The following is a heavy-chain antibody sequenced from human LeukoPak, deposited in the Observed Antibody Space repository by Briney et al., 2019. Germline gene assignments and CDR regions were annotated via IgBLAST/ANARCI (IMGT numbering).Heavy chain of an antibody. D-gene: IGHD3-10*01. CDR1: GYTFTSYY. J-gene: IGHJ4*02. CDR2: IHPNSGST. V-gene: IGHV1-46*01. CDR3: AKASSRSYLDH. Sequence: ASVKVSCKASGYTFTSYYMHWVRQAPGQGLEWMGIIHPNSGSTTYAQKFRDRVTMTRDTSTSTVYMELSSLRSEDTAMYYCAKASSRSYLDHWRQGTLVTVSS.